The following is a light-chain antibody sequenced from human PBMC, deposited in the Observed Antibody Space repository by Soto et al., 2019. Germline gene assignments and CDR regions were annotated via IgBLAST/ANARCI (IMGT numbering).Light chain of an antibody. V-gene: IGKV1-39*01. CDR1: QSIGRY. J-gene: IGKJ5*01. CDR3: QQRYCTSIT. Sequence: RTPSASCLSASVADRVSIPCRAGQSIGRYLNWYQQKPGEAPKLLISGASSLQSGVPSRFSGSGSGTDFTLTISSLQPEDFATYYCQQRYCTSITVGQGGRPEI. CDR2: GAS.